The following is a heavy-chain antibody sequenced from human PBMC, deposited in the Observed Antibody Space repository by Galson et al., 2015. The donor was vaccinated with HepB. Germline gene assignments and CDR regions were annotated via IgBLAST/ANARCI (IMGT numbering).Heavy chain of an antibody. D-gene: IGHD3-16*01. Sequence: SLRLSCAISGFTFSDSFMSWIRQAPGKGLEWVSFINPSGSYAKYADSVKGRFTISRDNAENSVYLQMNSLRAEDTAIYYCAREYYANPDHWGQGTQVTVSS. CDR2: INPSGSYA. J-gene: IGHJ5*02. V-gene: IGHV3-11*06. CDR3: AREYYANPDH. CDR1: GFTFSDSF.